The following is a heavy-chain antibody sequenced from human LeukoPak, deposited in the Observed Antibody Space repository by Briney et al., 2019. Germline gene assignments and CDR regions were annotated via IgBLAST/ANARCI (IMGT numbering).Heavy chain of an antibody. CDR3: ARVVAATHAFDI. J-gene: IGHJ3*02. V-gene: IGHV4-30-2*01. CDR1: GGSISSVGSP. CDR2: IYHSGST. D-gene: IGHD3-10*01. Sequence: TLSLTCAVSGGSISSVGSPWSWIRQPPGRGLGWIRYIYHSGSTYYNPSLKSRVNIAVDSSKNLYSLKQSSVTGADTALYYGARVVAATHAFDIWGQGTMVTVSS.